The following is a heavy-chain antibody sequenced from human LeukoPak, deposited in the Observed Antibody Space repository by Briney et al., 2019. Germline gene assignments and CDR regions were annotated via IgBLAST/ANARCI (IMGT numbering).Heavy chain of an antibody. J-gene: IGHJ5*02. Sequence: SETLSLTCTVSGGSISSSSYYWGWIRQPPGKGLEWIGSIYYSGSTYYNPSLKSRVTISVDTSKNQFSLKLSSVTAADTAVYYCARDNSGYDFGWFDPWGQGTLVTVSS. V-gene: IGHV4-39*07. CDR1: GGSISSSSYY. D-gene: IGHD5-12*01. CDR2: IYYSGST. CDR3: ARDNSGYDFGWFDP.